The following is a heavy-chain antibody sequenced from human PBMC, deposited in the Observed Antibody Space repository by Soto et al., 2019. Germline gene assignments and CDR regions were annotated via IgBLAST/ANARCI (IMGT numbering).Heavy chain of an antibody. CDR1: AGSISSGYYY. D-gene: IGHD6-6*01. Sequence: SETLSLTCTVSAGSISSGYYYWGWIRQPPGKGLEWIGSIYYSGSTYYNPSLKSRVTISVDTSKNQFSLKLSSVTAADTAVYYCARGYGAQLAPFDYWGQGTLVTVSS. CDR2: IYYSGST. J-gene: IGHJ4*02. CDR3: ARGYGAQLAPFDY. V-gene: IGHV4-39*01.